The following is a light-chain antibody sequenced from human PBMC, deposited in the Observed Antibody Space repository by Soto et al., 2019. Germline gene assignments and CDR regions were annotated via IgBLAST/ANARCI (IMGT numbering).Light chain of an antibody. Sequence: DIQMTQSPSSLSASVGDRVTITCRASQSISFYLNWYQQKPGKAPKLLIYAASSLQGGVPSRFSGSGSGTDFTLTISSLQPEDFATYYCQQSYSTLWPFGQGTKVDIK. J-gene: IGKJ1*01. CDR1: QSISFY. V-gene: IGKV1-39*01. CDR3: QQSYSTLWP. CDR2: AAS.